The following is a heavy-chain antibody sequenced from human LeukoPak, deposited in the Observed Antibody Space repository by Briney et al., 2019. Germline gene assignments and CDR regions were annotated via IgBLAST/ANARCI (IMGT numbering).Heavy chain of an antibody. V-gene: IGHV1-46*01. D-gene: IGHD3-3*01. CDR2: INPSGGST. Sequence: ASVKVSCKASGYTFTSYYMHWVRQAPGQGLEWMGIINPSGGSTSYAQKFQGRVTMTRDTSTSTVYMELSSLRSEVTAVYYCARDRGYDFWSGYYRGDYNWFDPWGQGTLVTVSS. J-gene: IGHJ5*02. CDR3: ARDRGYDFWSGYYRGDYNWFDP. CDR1: GYTFTSYY.